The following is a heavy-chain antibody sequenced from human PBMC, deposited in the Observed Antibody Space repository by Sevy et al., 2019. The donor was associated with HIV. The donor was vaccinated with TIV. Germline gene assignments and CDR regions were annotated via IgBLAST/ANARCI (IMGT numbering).Heavy chain of an antibody. CDR3: ATHAGIAAAGRVFDY. D-gene: IGHD6-13*01. V-gene: IGHV3-72*01. Sequence: GGSLRLSCAASGFTFSDHYMEWVRQAPGKGLEWVGRTRNKADSYTTEYAACVKGSFTISRDVSKNSLYLQMNSLKTEDTAVYYCATHAGIAAAGRVFDYWGQGSLVTVSS. J-gene: IGHJ4*02. CDR2: TRNKADSYTT. CDR1: GFTFSDHY.